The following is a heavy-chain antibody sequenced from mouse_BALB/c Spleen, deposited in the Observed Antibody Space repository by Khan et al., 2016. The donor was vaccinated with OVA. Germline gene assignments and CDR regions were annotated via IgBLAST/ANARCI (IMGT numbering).Heavy chain of an antibody. CDR3: ARSSSLWPMDY. J-gene: IGHJ4*01. V-gene: IGHV14-3*02. D-gene: IGHD3-1*01. CDR2: IDHANGAT. CDR1: GFNINDTC. Sequence: VQLQQSGAELVKPGASVKLSCTASGFNINDTCLHWVKQRPEQGLEWIGRIDHANGATKYDPKFQAKATIPADTPSNISYLQLSSLTSEDTAVYYCARSSSLWPMDYWGQGTPVTVSS.